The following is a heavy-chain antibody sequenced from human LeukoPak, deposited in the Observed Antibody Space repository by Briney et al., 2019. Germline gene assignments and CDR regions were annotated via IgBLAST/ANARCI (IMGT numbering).Heavy chain of an antibody. CDR1: GCTFTGYY. J-gene: IGHJ5*02. D-gene: IGHD2-2*01. CDR2: INPNSGGT. Sequence: ASVKVSCKASGCTFTGYYMHWVRQAPGQGLEWMGWINPNSGGTNYAQKFQGRVTMTRDTSISTAYMELSSLRSEDTAVYYCARAPNRRYCSSTSCYSRYWFDPWGQGTLVTVSS. CDR3: ARAPNRRYCSSTSCYSRYWFDP. V-gene: IGHV1-2*02.